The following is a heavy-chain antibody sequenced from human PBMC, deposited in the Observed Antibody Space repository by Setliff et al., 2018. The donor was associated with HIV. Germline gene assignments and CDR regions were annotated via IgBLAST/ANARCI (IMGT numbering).Heavy chain of an antibody. Sequence: SVKVSCKASGGTFSSYAISWVRQAPGQGLEWMGGIIPIFGTTNYAQKFQGRVTITTDESTTTAYLELSSLRSDDSAVYFCAKEQEIGSYLDPWGQGTLVTVSS. CDR1: GGTFSSYA. CDR3: AKEQEIGSYLDP. CDR2: IIPIFGTT. D-gene: IGHD2-2*02. V-gene: IGHV1-69*05. J-gene: IGHJ5*02.